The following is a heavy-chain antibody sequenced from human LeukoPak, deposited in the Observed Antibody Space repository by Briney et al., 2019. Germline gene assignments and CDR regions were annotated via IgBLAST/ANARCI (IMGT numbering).Heavy chain of an antibody. D-gene: IGHD3-16*01. CDR3: AARPDSSRGPYDY. Sequence: GGSLRLSCAASGYTVSDKPMTWVCQAAGKGLEWVSVIYSDGSTYYSESVKGRFYISRDNSKNTLYLQMNSLGAEDTAVYYCAARPDSSRGPYDYWGQGTLVTVSS. J-gene: IGHJ4*02. CDR2: IYSDGST. CDR1: GYTVSDKP. V-gene: IGHV3-66*01.